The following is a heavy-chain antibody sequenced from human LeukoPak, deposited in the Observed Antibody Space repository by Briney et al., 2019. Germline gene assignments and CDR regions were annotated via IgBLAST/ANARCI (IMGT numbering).Heavy chain of an antibody. V-gene: IGHV1-18*01. CDR3: ARDTWQQLVRSSDYYYYMDI. CDR2: IGAYNGNT. CDR1: GYTFTSYG. J-gene: IGHJ6*03. Sequence: ASVKVSCKASGYTFTSYGISWVRQAPGQGLEWMGWIGAYNGNTNYAQKPHGRVTMTTDTSTSTAYMELRSLRSDDTAVYYCARDTWQQLVRSSDYYYYMDIWGKGTTVTVSS. D-gene: IGHD6-13*01.